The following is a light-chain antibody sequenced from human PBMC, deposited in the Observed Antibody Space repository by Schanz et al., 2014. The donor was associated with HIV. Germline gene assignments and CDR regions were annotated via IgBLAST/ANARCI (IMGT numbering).Light chain of an antibody. CDR2: GAS. Sequence: EIVMTQSPGTLSVSPGERATLSCRASQSVNSNFLGWYQQKPGQPPRLLIYGASSRATGISDRFSGSGSGTDFTLTINRMEPEDYAVYYCQQYGSPPWTFGQGTKGEGK. CDR1: QSVNSNF. V-gene: IGKV3-20*01. J-gene: IGKJ1*01. CDR3: QQYGSPPWT.